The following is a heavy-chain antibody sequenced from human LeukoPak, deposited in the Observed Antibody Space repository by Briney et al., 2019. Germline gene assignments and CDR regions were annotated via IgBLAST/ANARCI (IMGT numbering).Heavy chain of an antibody. Sequence: ASVKVSCKVSGYTLTELSIHWVRQAPGKGLEWMGNFDPEDGETIYAQKFQGRVTMTEDTSTDTTYMELSSLRSEDTAVYYCAIQYSSGWYRYYFDYWGQGTLVTVSS. CDR2: FDPEDGET. J-gene: IGHJ4*02. CDR3: AIQYSSGWYRYYFDY. V-gene: IGHV1-24*01. D-gene: IGHD6-19*01. CDR1: GYTLTELS.